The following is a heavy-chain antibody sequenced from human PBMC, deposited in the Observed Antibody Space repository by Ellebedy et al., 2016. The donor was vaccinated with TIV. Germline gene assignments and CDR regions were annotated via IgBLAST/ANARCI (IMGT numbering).Heavy chain of an antibody. CDR1: GLTFSRYG. CDR3: ASWDFDY. CDR2: IWYDGSIK. V-gene: IGHV3-33*01. Sequence: GESLKISCAASGLTFSRYGMHWIRQATNKGLEWVAVIWYDGSIKYLADFVKGRFTISRDNFNNTLYLQMNSLRAEDTAVYWCASWDFDYWGQGTLVTVSS. J-gene: IGHJ4*02. D-gene: IGHD7-27*01.